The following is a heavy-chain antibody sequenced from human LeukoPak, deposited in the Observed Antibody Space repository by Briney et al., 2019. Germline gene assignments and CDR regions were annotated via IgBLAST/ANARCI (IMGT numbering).Heavy chain of an antibody. CDR1: GYTFTSYD. J-gene: IGHJ6*02. CDR2: MNPNSGNT. CDR3: ARVVLRFLAWSEPQDV. V-gene: IGHV1-8*01. D-gene: IGHD3-3*01. Sequence: ASVKVSCKASGYTFTSYDINWVRQATGQGLEWMGWMNPNSGNTGYAQKFQGRVTMTRNTSISTAYMELSSLRSEDTAVYYCARVVLRFLAWSEPQDVWGQGTTVTVSS.